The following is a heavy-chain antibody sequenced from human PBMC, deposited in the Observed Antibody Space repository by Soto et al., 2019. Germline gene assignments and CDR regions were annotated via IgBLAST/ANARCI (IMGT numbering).Heavy chain of an antibody. CDR2: IYYSGNT. CDR1: GGSISSGDYY. Sequence: SETLSLTCTVSGGSISSGDYYWSWIRQPPGKGLEWIGYIYYSGNTYYNPSLKSRITISVDTSKNQFSLKLSSVTAADTAVYYCARDFREVHGDYFDYWGQGTLVTVSS. V-gene: IGHV4-30-4*01. J-gene: IGHJ4*02. CDR3: ARDFREVHGDYFDY. D-gene: IGHD1-26*01.